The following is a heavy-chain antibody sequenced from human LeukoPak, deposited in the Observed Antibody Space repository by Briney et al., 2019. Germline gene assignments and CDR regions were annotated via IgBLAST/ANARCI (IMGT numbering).Heavy chain of an antibody. CDR1: GFTFSSYA. Sequence: GGSLRLSCAASGFTFSSYAMSWVRQAPGKGPEWVSVISGSGGSTYYTDSVKGRFTISRDNSKNTLYLQMNSLRVEDTAVYYCAKTIGPIDYWGQGTLVTVSS. CDR2: ISGSGGST. CDR3: AKTIGPIDY. J-gene: IGHJ4*02. V-gene: IGHV3-23*01. D-gene: IGHD3-9*01.